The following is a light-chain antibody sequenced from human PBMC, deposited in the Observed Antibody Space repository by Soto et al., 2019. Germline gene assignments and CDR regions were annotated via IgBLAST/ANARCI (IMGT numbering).Light chain of an antibody. J-gene: IGKJ1*01. Sequence: EIVMTQSPATLSVSPGERVTLSCRASQGVDSNLAWYQQKPGQAPRLLIYGGSTWGTGIPARFSGSGSGTEFSLTISSLQSEDSAVYYCQQYKSWPRTLGQGTKVEIK. V-gene: IGKV3-15*01. CDR2: GGS. CDR3: QQYKSWPRT. CDR1: QGVDSN.